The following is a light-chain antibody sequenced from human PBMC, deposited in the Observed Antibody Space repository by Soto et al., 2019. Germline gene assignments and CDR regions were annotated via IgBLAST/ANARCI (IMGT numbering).Light chain of an antibody. Sequence: QSALTQPASVSGSPGQSITISCTGTSSDVGGYNYVSWYQQHPGKALKLMIYEVSNRPSGVSNRFSGSKSGNTASLTISGLQAEDEADYYCSSYTSSSTRVFGTGTKPTVL. CDR3: SSYTSSSTRV. CDR1: SSDVGGYNY. J-gene: IGLJ1*01. CDR2: EVS. V-gene: IGLV2-14*01.